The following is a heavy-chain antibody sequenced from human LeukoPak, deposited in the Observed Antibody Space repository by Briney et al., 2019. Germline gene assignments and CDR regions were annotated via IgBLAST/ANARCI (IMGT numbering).Heavy chain of an antibody. J-gene: IGHJ4*02. CDR3: AKEGYGYSGYDGYFDY. V-gene: IGHV3-30*18. CDR1: GFTFSSYG. D-gene: IGHD5-12*01. Sequence: LTGGSLRLSCAASGFTFSSYGMHWVRQAPGKGLEWVAVISYDGSNKYYADSVKGRFTISRDNSKNTLYLQMNSLRAEDTAVYYCAKEGYGYSGYDGYFDYWGQGTLVTVSS. CDR2: ISYDGSNK.